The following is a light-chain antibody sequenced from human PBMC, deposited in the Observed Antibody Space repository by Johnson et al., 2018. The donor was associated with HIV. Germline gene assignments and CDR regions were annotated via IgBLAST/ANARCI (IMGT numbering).Light chain of an antibody. CDR1: SSNIGNNY. Sequence: QSVLTQPPSVSVAPGQKVTISCSGSSSNIGNNYVSWYQQLPGTAPKLLIYENNKRPSGIPDRFSGSKSGTSATLGITGLQTGDEADYYCATWDTSLSVYVFGTGTKVTVL. J-gene: IGLJ1*01. CDR3: ATWDTSLSVYV. CDR2: ENN. V-gene: IGLV1-51*02.